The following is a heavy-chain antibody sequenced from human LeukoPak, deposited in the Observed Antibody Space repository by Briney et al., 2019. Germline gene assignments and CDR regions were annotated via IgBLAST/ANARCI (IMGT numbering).Heavy chain of an antibody. J-gene: IGHJ4*02. CDR1: GGTFSSYA. CDR2: IIPIFGTA. D-gene: IGHD2-15*01. Sequence: SVKVSCKASGGTFSSYAISWVRQAPGQGLEWMGGIIPIFGTANYAQKFQGRVTITADESTSTAYMELRSLRSEDTAVYYCARMPLYCSGGSCRTGYFDYWGQGTLVTVSS. CDR3: ARMPLYCSGGSCRTGYFDY. V-gene: IGHV1-69*01.